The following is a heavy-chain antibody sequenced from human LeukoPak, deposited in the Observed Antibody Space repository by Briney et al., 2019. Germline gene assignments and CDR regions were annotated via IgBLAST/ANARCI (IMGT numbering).Heavy chain of an antibody. CDR2: INHSGST. Sequence: SETLSLTCAVYGGSFSGYYWSWIRQPPGKGLEWIGEINHSGSTNYNPSLKSRVTISVDTSKNQFSLKLSSVTAADTAVYYCARTAKEGRLDYWGQGTLVTVSS. CDR1: GGSFSGYY. V-gene: IGHV4-34*01. CDR3: ARTAKEGRLDY. J-gene: IGHJ4*02.